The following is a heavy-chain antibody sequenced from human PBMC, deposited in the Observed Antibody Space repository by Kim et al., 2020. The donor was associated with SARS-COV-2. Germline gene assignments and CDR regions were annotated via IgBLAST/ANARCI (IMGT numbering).Heavy chain of an antibody. CDR2: IYYSGST. CDR3: ARRVTMVRGRKYIWFDP. CDR1: GGSISSSSYY. V-gene: IGHV4-39*01. J-gene: IGHJ5*02. Sequence: SETLSLTCTVSGGSISSSSYYWGWIRQPPGKGLEWIGSIYYSGSTYYNPSLKSRVTISVDTSKNQFSLKLSSVTAADTAVYYCARRVTMVRGRKYIWFDPWGQGTLVTVSS. D-gene: IGHD3-10*01.